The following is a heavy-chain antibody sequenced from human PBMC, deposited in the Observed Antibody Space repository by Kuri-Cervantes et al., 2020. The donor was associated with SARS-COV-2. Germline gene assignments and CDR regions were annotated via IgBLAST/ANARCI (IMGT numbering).Heavy chain of an antibody. Sequence: LSLTCAASGFTFSSYSMNWVRQAPGKGLEWVANIKQDGSEKYYVDSVKGRFTISRDNAKNSLYLQMNSLRAEDTAVYYCAREWGDYWGQGTLVTVSS. CDR3: AREWGDY. D-gene: IGHD3-16*01. CDR1: GFTFSSYS. V-gene: IGHV3-7*01. J-gene: IGHJ4*02. CDR2: IKQDGSEK.